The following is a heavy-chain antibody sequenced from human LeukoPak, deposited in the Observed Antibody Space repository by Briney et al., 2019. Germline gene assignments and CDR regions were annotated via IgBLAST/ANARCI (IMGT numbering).Heavy chain of an antibody. V-gene: IGHV3-21*01. CDR2: ISSSSSYI. CDR1: GFTFSSYS. Sequence: GGSLRLSCAASGFTFSSYSMNWVRQAPGKGLEWVSSISSSSSYIYYADSVKGRFTISRDISKNILYLQMNSLRVEDTAVYYCARDGGYYTTAYYMDVWGKGTTVTVSS. CDR3: ARDGGYYTTAYYMDV. D-gene: IGHD3-3*01. J-gene: IGHJ6*03.